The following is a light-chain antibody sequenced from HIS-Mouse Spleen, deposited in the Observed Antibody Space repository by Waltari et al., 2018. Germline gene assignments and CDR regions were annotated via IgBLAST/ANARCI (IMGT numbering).Light chain of an antibody. V-gene: IGLV2-8*01. CDR3: CSYAGSYRV. CDR2: EVS. J-gene: IGLJ1*01. CDR1: SSDVGGYNY. Sequence: QSALTQPPSASGSPGQSVTISCTGTSSDVGGYNYVSWYQQHPGKAPKIMIYEVSKGPSGVPDRFAGSKSGNTASLTISGLQAEDEADYYCCSYAGSYRVFGTGTKVTVL.